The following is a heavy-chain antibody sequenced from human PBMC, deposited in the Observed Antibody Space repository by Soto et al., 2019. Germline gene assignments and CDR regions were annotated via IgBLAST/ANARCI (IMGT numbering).Heavy chain of an antibody. CDR2: IYHSGST. Sequence: QVQLQESGPGLVKPSGTLSLTCAVSGGSISSSNWWSWVRQPPGKGLEWIGEIYHSGSTNYNPTLNSRVTVSGDKSKNHFPLKRRSVAAADTAVYYCAGTYPDYYYCGMDVWGQGTTVTVSS. J-gene: IGHJ6*02. CDR3: AGTYPDYYYCGMDV. CDR1: GGSISSSNW. V-gene: IGHV4-4*02. D-gene: IGHD2-2*01.